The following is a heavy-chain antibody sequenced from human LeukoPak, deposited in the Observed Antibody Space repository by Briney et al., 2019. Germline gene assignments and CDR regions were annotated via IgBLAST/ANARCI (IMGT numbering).Heavy chain of an antibody. CDR3: ATYSILNAREFRY. V-gene: IGHV3-30*02. J-gene: IGHJ1*01. CDR1: GFSFSGYG. CDR2: IHYDGARS. D-gene: IGHD4-11*01. Sequence: GGSLRLSCAASGFSFSGYGMHWVRQAPGKGLEWVAFIHYDGARSYYADSVKGRFTISRDNSRDTLYLQMNSLRPEDTAVYYCATYSILNAREFRYWGQGTLVTVTS.